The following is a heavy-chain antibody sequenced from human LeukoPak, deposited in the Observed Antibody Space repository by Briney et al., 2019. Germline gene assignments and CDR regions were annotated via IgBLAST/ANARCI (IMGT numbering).Heavy chain of an antibody. J-gene: IGHJ4*02. CDR1: GFTFNTYW. Sequence: GGSLRLSCAASGFTFNTYWMYWVRQVPGKGLVWVSGIKSDGSRTNYADSVKGRFTISRGNAKSTLYLQMNSLRAEDTAVYYCARGFDYWGQGTLVTVSS. CDR3: ARGFDY. CDR2: IKSDGSRT. V-gene: IGHV3-74*01.